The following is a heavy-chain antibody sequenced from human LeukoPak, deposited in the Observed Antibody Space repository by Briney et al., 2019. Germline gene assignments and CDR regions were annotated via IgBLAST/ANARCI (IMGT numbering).Heavy chain of an antibody. CDR3: ARGTSMVRGVPSYFDY. CDR2: ITSGGDYI. V-gene: IGHV3-21*01. CDR1: GFTFNTFN. J-gene: IGHJ4*02. D-gene: IGHD3-10*01. Sequence: GGSLRLSCAASGFTFNTFNMNWVRQAPGKGLEWVSSITSGGDYIYYADSVKGRFTISRDNAKNSLYLQMNSLRAEDTAVYYCARGTSMVRGVPSYFDYWGQGTLVTVSS.